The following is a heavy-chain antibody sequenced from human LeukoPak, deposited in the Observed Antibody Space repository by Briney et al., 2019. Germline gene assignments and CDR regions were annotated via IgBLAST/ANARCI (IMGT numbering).Heavy chain of an antibody. D-gene: IGHD2-8*01. CDR3: ARDLWDIVLMVYARGNAFDI. J-gene: IGHJ3*02. Sequence: ASVKVSCKASGYTFTGYYMHWVRQAPGQGLEWMGWINPNSGGTNYAQKFQGRVTMTRDTSISTAYMELSRLRSDDTAVYYCARDLWDIVLMVYARGNAFDIWGQGTMVTVSS. V-gene: IGHV1-2*02. CDR1: GYTFTGYY. CDR2: INPNSGGT.